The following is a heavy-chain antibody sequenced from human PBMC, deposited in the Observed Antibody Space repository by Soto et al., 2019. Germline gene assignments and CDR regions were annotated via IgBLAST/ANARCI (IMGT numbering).Heavy chain of an antibody. CDR3: ARRQQLYYFDY. Sequence: SETLSLTCTVSGGSISSSSYYWGWIRQPPGKGLEWIGSIYYSGSTYCNPSLKSRVTISVDTSKNQFSLKLSSVTAADTAVYYCARRQQLYYFDYWGQGTLVTVSS. CDR1: GGSISSSSYY. D-gene: IGHD6-13*01. CDR2: IYYSGST. J-gene: IGHJ4*02. V-gene: IGHV4-39*01.